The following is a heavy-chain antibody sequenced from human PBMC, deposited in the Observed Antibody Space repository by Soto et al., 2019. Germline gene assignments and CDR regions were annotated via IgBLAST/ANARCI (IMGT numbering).Heavy chain of an antibody. CDR3: AKGHYYGSGSYFPDY. J-gene: IGHJ4*02. CDR1: GFTFSSYG. Sequence: QVQLVESGGGVVQPGRSLRLSCAASGFTFSSYGMHWVRQAPGKGLEWVAVISYDGSNKYYADSVKGRFTISRDNSKNTLYLQMNRLRAEDTAVYYCAKGHYYGSGSYFPDYWGQGTLVTVSS. D-gene: IGHD3-10*01. V-gene: IGHV3-30*18. CDR2: ISYDGSNK.